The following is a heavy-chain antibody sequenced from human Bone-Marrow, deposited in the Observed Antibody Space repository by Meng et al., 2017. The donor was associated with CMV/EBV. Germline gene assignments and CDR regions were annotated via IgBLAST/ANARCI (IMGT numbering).Heavy chain of an antibody. CDR1: GYTFTGHY. D-gene: IGHD3-10*01. CDR2: IYPASGGT. CDR3: ARDRMVRGVANWFDP. V-gene: IGHV1-2*02. Sequence: ASVKVSCKASGYTFTGHYLHWVRQAPGQGLEWLGWIYPASGGTNYAQNFQGRVTITTDESTSTAYMELSSLRSEDTAVYYCARDRMVRGVANWFDPWGQGTLVTVSS. J-gene: IGHJ5*02.